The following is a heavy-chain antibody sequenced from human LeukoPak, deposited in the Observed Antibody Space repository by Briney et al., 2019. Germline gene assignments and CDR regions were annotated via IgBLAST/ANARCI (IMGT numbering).Heavy chain of an antibody. V-gene: IGHV3-49*04. D-gene: IGHD2-15*01. CDR1: GFTFSSYA. CDR2: IRSKAYGGTT. Sequence: GGSLRLSCAASGFTFSSYAMSWVRQAPGKGLEWVGFIRSKAYGGTTEYAASVKGRFTISRDDSKSIAYLQMNSLKTEDTAVYYCTRPYCSGGSCYPYFDYWGQGTLVTVSS. J-gene: IGHJ4*02. CDR3: TRPYCSGGSCYPYFDY.